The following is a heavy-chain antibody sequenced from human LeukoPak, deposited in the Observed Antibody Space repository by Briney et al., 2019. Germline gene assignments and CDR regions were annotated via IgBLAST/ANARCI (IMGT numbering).Heavy chain of an antibody. CDR3: VRESDVWSGPGIGRRFDV. D-gene: IGHD3-3*01. J-gene: IGHJ6*04. V-gene: IGHV3-7*01. CDR1: GFTFSNSW. CDR2: IKEDGSDK. Sequence: GGSLRLSCLASGFTFSNSWTTWVRQAPGRGLKWVANIKEDGSDKPYVDSVRGRFTISRDNAKNSVSLQMDGLRAEDTAVYHCVRESDVWSGPGIGRRFDVWGKGTTVTVSS.